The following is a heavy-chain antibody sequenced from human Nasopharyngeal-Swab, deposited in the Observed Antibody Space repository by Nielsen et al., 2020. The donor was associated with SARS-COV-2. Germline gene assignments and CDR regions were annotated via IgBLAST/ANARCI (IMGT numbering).Heavy chain of an antibody. D-gene: IGHD3-3*01. CDR3: ARGGRGIFGVVTNFDY. V-gene: IGHV4-59*01. CDR2: IYYSGST. Sequence: CTVSGGSISSYYWSWIRQPPGKGLEWIGYIYYSGSTNYNPSLKSRVTISVDTSKNQFSLKLSSVTAADTAVYYCARGGRGIFGVVTNFDYWGQGTLVTVSS. CDR1: GGSISSYY. J-gene: IGHJ4*02.